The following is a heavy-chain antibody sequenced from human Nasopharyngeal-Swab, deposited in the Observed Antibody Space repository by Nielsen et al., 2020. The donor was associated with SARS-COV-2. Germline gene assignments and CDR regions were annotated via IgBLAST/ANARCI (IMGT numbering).Heavy chain of an antibody. CDR2: ISWNGNIR. CDR1: GFTFDDYA. Sequence: SLKISCAASGFTFDDYAMYWVRQAPGKGLEWVSGISWNGNIRGHADSVEGRFTISRDNAKNSLYLQMNSLRAEDTALYYCAKGIAAAGSRCLDYWGQGTLVTVSS. D-gene: IGHD6-13*01. CDR3: AKGIAAAGSRCLDY. J-gene: IGHJ4*02. V-gene: IGHV3-9*01.